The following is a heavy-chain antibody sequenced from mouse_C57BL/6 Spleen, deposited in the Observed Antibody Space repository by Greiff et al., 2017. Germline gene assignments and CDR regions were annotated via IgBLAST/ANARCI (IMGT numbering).Heavy chain of an antibody. V-gene: IGHV1-64*01. Sequence: QVQLQQPGAELVEPGASVKLSCKASGYTFTSYWMHWVKQRPGQGLEWIGMIHPNSGSTNYNEKFKSKATLTVDKSSSTAYMQLSSLTSEDSAVYYCARAGVYYGSPWYFDVWGTGTTVTVSS. D-gene: IGHD1-1*01. J-gene: IGHJ1*03. CDR2: IHPNSGST. CDR1: GYTFTSYW. CDR3: ARAGVYYGSPWYFDV.